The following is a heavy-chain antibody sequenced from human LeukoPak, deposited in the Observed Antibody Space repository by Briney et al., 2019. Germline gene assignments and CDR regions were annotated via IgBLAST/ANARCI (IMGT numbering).Heavy chain of an antibody. D-gene: IGHD1-1*01. Sequence: ASVKVSCKASGYTLRDYDINWVRQAPGQGLEYMGWINPNSLIPGYARKFRGRVTLTMDPSIRTAYLELSGLTYDDTAIYYCARVKPITTVSFDPWGQGTLVTVSS. CDR2: INPNSLIP. J-gene: IGHJ5*02. CDR1: GYTLRDYD. V-gene: IGHV1-8*01. CDR3: ARVKPITTVSFDP.